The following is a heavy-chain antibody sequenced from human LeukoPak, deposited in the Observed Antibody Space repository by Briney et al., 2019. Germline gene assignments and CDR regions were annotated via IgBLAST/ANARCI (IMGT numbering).Heavy chain of an antibody. CDR2: IYTSGST. D-gene: IGHD2-2*01. CDR1: GGSISSYY. J-gene: IGHJ6*03. CDR3: ARETPPHCSSTSCYYYYYYMDV. V-gene: IGHV4-4*07. Sequence: SETLSLTCTVSGGSISSYYWSWIRQPAGKGLEWIGRIYTSGSTNYNPSLKSRVTMSVDTSKNQFSLKLSSVTAADTAVYYCARETPPHCSSTSCYYYYYYMDVWGKGTTVTISS.